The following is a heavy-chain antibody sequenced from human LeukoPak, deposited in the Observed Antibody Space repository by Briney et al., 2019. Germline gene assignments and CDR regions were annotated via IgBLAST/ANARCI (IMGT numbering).Heavy chain of an antibody. CDR1: GFTFSSSA. Sequence: GGSLRLSCAVSGFTFSSSAMSWVRQAPGKGLEWVSAISGNGGSTFYADSVKGRFAISRDNSKNTLYLQMNSLRAEDTAVYYRAKDRLKDYGDYWGQGTLVTVSS. CDR3: AKDRLKDYGDY. D-gene: IGHD3-22*01. CDR2: ISGNGGST. V-gene: IGHV3-23*01. J-gene: IGHJ4*02.